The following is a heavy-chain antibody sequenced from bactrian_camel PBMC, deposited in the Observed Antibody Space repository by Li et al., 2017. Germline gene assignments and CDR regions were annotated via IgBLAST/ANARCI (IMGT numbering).Heavy chain of an antibody. CDR1: GVTFDDTD. J-gene: IGHJ4*01. CDR2: IYSDGRNT. Sequence: HVQLVESGGGVAQAGGSLRLSCTASGVTFDDTDMGWYRQAPGQGPEWVSSIYSDGRNTFYGDSVKGRFTISGDNDKNTVYLQMNSLKSEDTALYYCALEGSGGICYTDCDYQSQGTQVTVS. V-gene: IGHV3-2*01. D-gene: IGHD4*01.